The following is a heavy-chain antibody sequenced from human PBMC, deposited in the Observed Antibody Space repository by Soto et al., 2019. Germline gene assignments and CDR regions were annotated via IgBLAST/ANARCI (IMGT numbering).Heavy chain of an antibody. CDR1: GGSVSSGSYY. D-gene: IGHD5-18*01. CDR2: ISYSGST. V-gene: IGHV4-61*01. J-gene: IGHJ4*02. Sequence: SETLSLTCTVSGGSVSSGSYYWSWIRQPPGKGLEWIGYISYSGSTNYNPSLKSRVTISVDTSKNQFSLKLSSVTAADTAVYYCAREGYRYRSRHFDYWGQGTLVTVSS. CDR3: AREGYRYRSRHFDY.